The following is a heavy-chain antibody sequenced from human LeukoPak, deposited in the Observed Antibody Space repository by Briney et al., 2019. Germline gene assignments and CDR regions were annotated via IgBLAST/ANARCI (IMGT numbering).Heavy chain of an antibody. Sequence: GGSLRLSCGASGFTFSNYGMLWVRQAPGKGLDWVAFIRYDGNNKLYADSVKGRFTISRDNAKNSLYLQMNSLRAEDTAVYYCASFPPYMVRTDAFDIWGQGTMVTVSS. CDR3: ASFPPYMVRTDAFDI. CDR1: GFTFSNYG. D-gene: IGHD3-10*01. J-gene: IGHJ3*02. CDR2: IRYDGNNK. V-gene: IGHV3-30*02.